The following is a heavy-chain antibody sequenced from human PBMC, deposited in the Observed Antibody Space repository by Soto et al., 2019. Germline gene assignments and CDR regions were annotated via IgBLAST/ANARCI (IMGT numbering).Heavy chain of an antibody. J-gene: IGHJ4*02. CDR2: IWYDGSQR. D-gene: IGHD4-17*01. V-gene: IGHV3-33*01. CDR1: GFTFNTHG. CDR3: ARIDDYGDYVTDY. Sequence: PGGSLRLSCAASGFTFNTHGMHWVRQAPGKGLEWVAVIWYDGSQRYYADFVRGRFTISRDNSQNTLYLQMTSLRAEDTAVYYCARIDDYGDYVTDYWGQGALVTSPQ.